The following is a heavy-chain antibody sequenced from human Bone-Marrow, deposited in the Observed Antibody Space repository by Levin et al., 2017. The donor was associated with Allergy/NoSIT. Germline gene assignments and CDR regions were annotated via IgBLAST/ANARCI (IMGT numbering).Heavy chain of an antibody. D-gene: IGHD3-10*01. CDR3: ARDSWRVMDRGVKALGVYDFDF. CDR1: GFPFSSHA. J-gene: IGHJ4*02. CDR2: ISYDGSHK. V-gene: IGHV3-30*04. Sequence: GGSLRLSCAGSGFPFSSHAMHWVRQAPDKGLEWLAIISYDGSHKFFADSVKGRLSISRDNSKNTVYLQMNSLRPDDTAIYYCARDSWRVMDRGVKALGVYDFDFWGQGALVTVSS.